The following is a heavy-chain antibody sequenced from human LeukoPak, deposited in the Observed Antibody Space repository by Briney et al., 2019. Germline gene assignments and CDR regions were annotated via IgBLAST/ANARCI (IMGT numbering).Heavy chain of an antibody. D-gene: IGHD2-8*01. V-gene: IGHV1-46*01. CDR1: GYTFTSNY. J-gene: IGHJ5*02. Sequence: ASVKVSCKAFGYTFTSNYMHWVRQAPGQGPEWMGVISPSGGSTTYAQKFQGRVTLTRDMSTSTDYLELSSLRSEDTAVYYCTRRANGRRYNWFDTWGQGTLVTVSS. CDR3: TRRANGRRYNWFDT. CDR2: ISPSGGST.